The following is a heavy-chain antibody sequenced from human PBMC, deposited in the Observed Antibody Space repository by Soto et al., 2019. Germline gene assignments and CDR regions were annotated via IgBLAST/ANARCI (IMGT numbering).Heavy chain of an antibody. CDR3: AREAVSGRTGFDY. CDR2: INAGNGNT. Sequence: AAGKVTCKASGYTFTSYAMHWGRQAPGQRLEWMGWINAGNGNTKYSQKFQGRVTMTTDTSTSTAYMELRSLRSDDTAVYYCAREAVSGRTGFDYWGQGTLVTVSS. V-gene: IGHV1-3*01. J-gene: IGHJ4*02. D-gene: IGHD6-19*01. CDR1: GYTFTSYA.